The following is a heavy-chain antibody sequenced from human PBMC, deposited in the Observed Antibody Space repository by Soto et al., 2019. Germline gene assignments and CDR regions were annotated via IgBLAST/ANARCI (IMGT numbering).Heavy chain of an antibody. V-gene: IGHV3-33*01. D-gene: IGHD2-2*01. CDR2: IWYDGSNK. J-gene: IGHJ4*02. CDR3: ARDGCSSTSCYLGY. Sequence: GGSLRLSCAASGFTFSSYGMHWVRQAPGKGLEWVAVIWYDGSNKYYADSVKGRFTISRDNSKNTLYLQMNSLRAEDTAVYYCARDGCSSTSCYLGYWGQGTLVTVSS. CDR1: GFTFSSYG.